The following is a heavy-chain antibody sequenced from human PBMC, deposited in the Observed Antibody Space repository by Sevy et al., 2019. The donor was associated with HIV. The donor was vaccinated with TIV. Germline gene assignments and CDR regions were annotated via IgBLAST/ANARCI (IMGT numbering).Heavy chain of an antibody. CDR3: ASHDYSFGFDY. CDR1: GGSISSGDYY. J-gene: IGHJ4*02. D-gene: IGHD4-4*01. CDR2: IYYSGST. Sequence: SETLSLTCTVSGGSISSGDYYWSWIRQPPGKGREWIGYIYYSGSTYYNPSLKSRVTISVDTSKNQFSLKLSSVTAADTAVYYCASHDYSFGFDYWGQGTLVTVSS. V-gene: IGHV4-30-4*01.